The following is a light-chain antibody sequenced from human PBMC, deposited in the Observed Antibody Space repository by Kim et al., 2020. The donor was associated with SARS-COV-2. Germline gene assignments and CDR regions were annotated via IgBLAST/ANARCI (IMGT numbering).Light chain of an antibody. CDR2: KAS. V-gene: IGKV1-5*03. Sequence: DIQMTQSPSTLSASVGDRVTITCRASQSISSWLAWYQQKPGKAPKLLIYKASSLESGVPSRFSGSGSGTEFTLTISSLQPDDFATYYSQHRAFGQGTKVEIK. J-gene: IGKJ1*01. CDR3: QHRA. CDR1: QSISSW.